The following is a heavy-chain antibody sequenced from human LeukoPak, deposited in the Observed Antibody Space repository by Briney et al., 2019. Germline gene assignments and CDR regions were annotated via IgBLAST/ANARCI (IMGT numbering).Heavy chain of an antibody. CDR1: GGSISSSSYY. J-gene: IGHJ4*02. V-gene: IGHV4-39*01. CDR3: ARTPVGSDSGWSMDY. D-gene: IGHD6-19*01. CDR2: IYYSGST. Sequence: PSEILSLTCTVPGGSISSSSYYWGWIRQPPGKGLVWIGSIYYSGSTYYNPSLKSRVTISVDTSKNQFSLKLSSVTAADTAVYYCARTPVGSDSGWSMDYWGQGTLVTVSS.